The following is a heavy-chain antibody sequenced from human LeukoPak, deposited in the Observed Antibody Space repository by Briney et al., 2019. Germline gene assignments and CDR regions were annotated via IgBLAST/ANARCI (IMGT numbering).Heavy chain of an antibody. Sequence: SETLSLTCTVSGGSISSSSYYRGWIRQPPGKGLEWIGSFFYSGSTYYNPSLKSRVTISVDTSNNQFSLKLSSVTAADTAVYYCARQVGIAYYFDYWGQGTLVTVSS. V-gene: IGHV4-39*01. D-gene: IGHD6-13*01. CDR3: ARQVGIAYYFDY. J-gene: IGHJ4*02. CDR2: FFYSGST. CDR1: GGSISSSSYY.